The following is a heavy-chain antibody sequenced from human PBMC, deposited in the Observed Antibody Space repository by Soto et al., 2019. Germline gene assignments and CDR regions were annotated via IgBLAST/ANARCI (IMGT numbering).Heavy chain of an antibody. V-gene: IGHV4-39*01. CDR3: VSQRTNVPTQDYCDG. Sequence: PSETLSLTCTVSGGSVTNSSYYWGWIRQSPGKGLEWIGSVYYRGRSYSKSSVKSRGTISVDTSKNRFSLSLNSVTASDTAVYFCVSQRTNVPTQDYCDGWGPGALGTVS. CDR1: GGSVTNSSYY. J-gene: IGHJ4*02. CDR2: VYYRGRS. D-gene: IGHD2-2*01.